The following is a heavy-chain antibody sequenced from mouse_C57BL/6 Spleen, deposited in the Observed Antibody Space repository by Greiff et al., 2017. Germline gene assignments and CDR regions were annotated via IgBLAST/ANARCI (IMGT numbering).Heavy chain of an antibody. V-gene: IGHV1-22*01. Sequence: EVKLQQSGPELVKPGASVKMSCKASGYTFTDYNMHWVKQSHGKSLEWIGYINPNNGGTSYNKKFKGKATLTVNKSSSTAYMELRSLTSEDSAVYYCARRLTGHFDYWGQGTTLTVSS. D-gene: IGHD4-1*01. J-gene: IGHJ2*01. CDR1: GYTFTDYN. CDR3: ARRLTGHFDY. CDR2: INPNNGGT.